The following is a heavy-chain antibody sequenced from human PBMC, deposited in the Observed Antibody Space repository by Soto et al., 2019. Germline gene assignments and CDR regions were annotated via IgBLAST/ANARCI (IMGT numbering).Heavy chain of an antibody. Sequence: QVQLVQSGAGVKKPGSSVKVSSKDSGGTFSSYTISWVRQAPGQGLEWMGRIIPILGIANYAQKFQGRVTITADKSTSTAYMELSSLRSEDTAVYYCAREPADCSSTSFYESGYWGQGTLVTVSS. CDR1: GGTFSSYT. D-gene: IGHD2-2*01. CDR2: IIPILGIA. CDR3: AREPADCSSTSFYESGY. J-gene: IGHJ4*02. V-gene: IGHV1-69*08.